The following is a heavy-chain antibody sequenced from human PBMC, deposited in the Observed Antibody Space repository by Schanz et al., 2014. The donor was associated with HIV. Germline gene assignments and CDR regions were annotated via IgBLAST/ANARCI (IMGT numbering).Heavy chain of an antibody. D-gene: IGHD2-2*01. CDR3: ARDGAMAFSLGMDV. CDR2: IWYDGKNR. Sequence: QVQLVESGGGVVQPGRSLRLSCAVSGFTFSGYGMHWVRQAPGKGLEWVAVIWYDGKNRDYADSVKGRFTISRDNSKNTLYLQMNRMRTEDTAVYYCARDGAMAFSLGMDVWGRGTLVTVSS. V-gene: IGHV3-33*01. J-gene: IGHJ2*01. CDR1: GFTFSGYG.